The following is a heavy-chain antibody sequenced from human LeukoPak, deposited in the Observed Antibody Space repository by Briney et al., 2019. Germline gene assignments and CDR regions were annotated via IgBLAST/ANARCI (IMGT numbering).Heavy chain of an antibody. V-gene: IGHV4-59*01. J-gene: IGHJ3*02. Sequence: SETLSLTCTVSGGSISSYYWSWIRQPPGKGLEWIGYIYYSGSTNYNPSLKSRVTISVDTSKNQFSLKLSSVTAADTAVYYCARDRNPYYYGSGRDGAFDIWGQGTMVTVSS. CDR3: ARDRNPYYYGSGRDGAFDI. D-gene: IGHD3-10*01. CDR1: GGSISSYY. CDR2: IYYSGST.